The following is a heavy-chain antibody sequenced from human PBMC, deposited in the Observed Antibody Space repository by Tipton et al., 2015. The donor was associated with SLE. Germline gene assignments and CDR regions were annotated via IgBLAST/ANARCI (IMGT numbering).Heavy chain of an antibody. D-gene: IGHD4-23*01. J-gene: IGHJ3*02. CDR3: AVGGNSDAFDI. CDR1: VGSFSGYY. Sequence: TLSLTCAVYVGSFSGYYWSWIRQPPGKGLEWIGEINHSGRTNYNPSLKSRVTISVDTSKNQFSLKLSSVTAADTAVYCCAVGGNSDAFDIWGQGTMVTVSS. CDR2: INHSGRT. V-gene: IGHV4-34*01.